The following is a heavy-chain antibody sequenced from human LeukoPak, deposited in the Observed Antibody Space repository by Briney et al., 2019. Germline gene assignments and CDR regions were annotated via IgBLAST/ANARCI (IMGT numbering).Heavy chain of an antibody. CDR3: ARGFGVESYYYGMDV. CDR1: GYTFTGYY. J-gene: IGHJ6*02. V-gene: IGHV1-2*02. CDR2: INPNSGGT. D-gene: IGHD3-16*01. Sequence: ASVKVSCKASGYTFTGYYMHWVRQAPGQGLEWMGWINPNSGGTNYAQKLQGRVTMTTDTSTSTAYMELRSLRSDDTAVYYCARGFGVESYYYGMDVWGQGTTVTVSS.